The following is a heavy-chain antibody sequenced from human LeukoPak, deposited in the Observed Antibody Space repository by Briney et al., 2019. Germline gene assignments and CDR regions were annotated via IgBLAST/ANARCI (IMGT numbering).Heavy chain of an antibody. J-gene: IGHJ5*02. CDR2: IYYSGST. CDR3: AGLYYDARGTFDP. Sequence: PSETLSLTCTVSGGSISSSSYYWGWIRQPPGKGLEWIGSIYYSGSTYYNPSLKSRVTISVDTSKNQFSLKLSSVTAADTAVYYCAGLYYDARGTFDPWGQGTLVTASS. V-gene: IGHV4-39*01. CDR1: GGSISSSSYY. D-gene: IGHD3-3*01.